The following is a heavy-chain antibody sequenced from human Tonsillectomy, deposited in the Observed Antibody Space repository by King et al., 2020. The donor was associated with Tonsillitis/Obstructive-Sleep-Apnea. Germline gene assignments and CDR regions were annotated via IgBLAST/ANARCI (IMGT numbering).Heavy chain of an antibody. CDR3: ARGLVGVTSLDVSLDY. D-gene: IGHD1-26*01. V-gene: IGHV3-53*01. CDR2: IYSGGST. CDR1: GFTVSSNY. Sequence: VQLVESGGGLIQPGGSLRLSCAASGFTVSSNYMSWVRQAPGKGLEWVSVIYSGGSTYYADSVKGRFTISRDNSKNTLYLQMNSLRAEDTAVYYCARGLVGVTSLDVSLDYWGQGTLVTVSS. J-gene: IGHJ4*02.